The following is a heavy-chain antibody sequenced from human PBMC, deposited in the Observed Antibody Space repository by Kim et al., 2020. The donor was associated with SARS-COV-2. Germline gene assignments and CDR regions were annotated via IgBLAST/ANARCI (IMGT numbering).Heavy chain of an antibody. J-gene: IGHJ4*02. CDR1: GFTFSSYS. Sequence: GGSLRLSCAASGFTFSSYSMNWVRQAPGKGLEWVSSISSSSSYIYYADSVKGRFTISRDNAKNSLYLQMNSLRAEDTAVYYCARGYSSSWYVRYWGQGTLVTVSS. D-gene: IGHD6-13*01. CDR3: ARGYSSSWYVRY. V-gene: IGHV3-21*01. CDR2: ISSSSSYI.